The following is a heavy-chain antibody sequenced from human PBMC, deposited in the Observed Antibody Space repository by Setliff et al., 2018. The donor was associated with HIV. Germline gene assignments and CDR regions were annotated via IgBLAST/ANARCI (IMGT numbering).Heavy chain of an antibody. CDR1: GGSINSSNYY. CDR2: IYYSGST. J-gene: IGHJ4*02. D-gene: IGHD6-19*01. CDR3: ARLYVVADYYFDY. Sequence: KTSETLSLTCSVSGGSINSSNYYWGGIRQPPGKGLEWIGNIYYSGSTYYNPSLKSRVTISVDTSKNQFSLRLSSVTAADTALYYCARLYVVADYYFDYWGQGTLVTVSS. V-gene: IGHV4-39*01.